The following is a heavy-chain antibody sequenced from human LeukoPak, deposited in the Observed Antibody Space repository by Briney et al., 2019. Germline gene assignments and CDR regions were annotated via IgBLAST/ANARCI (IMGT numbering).Heavy chain of an antibody. V-gene: IGHV1-2*02. J-gene: IGHJ5*02. CDR3: ARERDAYDGFRYNWFDP. Sequence: GASVKVSCKASGYTFAADYIHWVRRAPGQGLEWMGWINPNNGDTNYAQKFQGRVTMTRDTSITTAYMDLSSLRSDDTAVYYCARERDAYDGFRYNWFDPWGQGTLVTVSS. CDR1: GYTFAADY. D-gene: IGHD3-10*01. CDR2: INPNNGDT.